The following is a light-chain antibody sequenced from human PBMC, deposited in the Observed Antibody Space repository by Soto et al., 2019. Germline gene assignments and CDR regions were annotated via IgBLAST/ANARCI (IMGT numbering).Light chain of an antibody. CDR3: QQYGSSPRT. CDR2: DAS. J-gene: IGKJ1*01. V-gene: IGKV3-20*01. CDR1: QSVSTY. Sequence: ETVLTQSPATLSLSPGERATLSCRASQSVSTYLAWYQQKPGQAPRLLIYDASNRATGIPARFSGSGSGTDFTLTISRLEPEDFAVYYCQQYGSSPRTFGQGTKVEIK.